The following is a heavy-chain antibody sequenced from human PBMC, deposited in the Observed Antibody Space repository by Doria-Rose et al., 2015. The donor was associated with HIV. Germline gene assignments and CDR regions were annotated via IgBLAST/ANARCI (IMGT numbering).Heavy chain of an antibody. CDR1: GYSINSGYF. V-gene: IGHV4-38-2*02. Sequence: QGQLQESGSGLVKPSETLSLNCSVSGYSINSGYFWVWIRQSPGKGLEWIGSIHYSGAAYYNPSLRGRGTISIETPKSQLSLSLPSVTAADTAIYYCARGPAYCSGGTCAIVDYWGQGTLVTVSS. CDR3: ARGPAYCSGGTCAIVDY. J-gene: IGHJ4*02. CDR2: IHYSGAA. D-gene: IGHD2-15*01.